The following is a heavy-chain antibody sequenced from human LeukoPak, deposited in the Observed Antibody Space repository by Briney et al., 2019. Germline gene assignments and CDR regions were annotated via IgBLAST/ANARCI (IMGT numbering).Heavy chain of an antibody. V-gene: IGHV3-7*03. J-gene: IGHJ4*02. CDR2: INQDGSQK. D-gene: IGHD4-17*01. CDR3: ARDWFDGDYDRFDY. Sequence: PGGSLRLSCAASGFTFGSYWMSWFRQAPGKGLEGVANINQDGSQKFSVDSVKGRFTISRDNAKNSLSLQMNSLRVEDTAVYYCARDWFDGDYDRFDYWGQGTLVTVSS. CDR1: GFTFGSYW.